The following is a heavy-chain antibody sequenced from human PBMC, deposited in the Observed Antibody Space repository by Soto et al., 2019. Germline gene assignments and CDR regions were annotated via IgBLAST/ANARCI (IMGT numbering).Heavy chain of an antibody. CDR3: ARDCAGYSGGWYQRGGFDY. J-gene: IGHJ4*02. D-gene: IGHD6-19*01. V-gene: IGHV3-33*01. Sequence: QVQLVESGGGVVQPGRSLRLSCAASGFTFSSYGMHWVRQAPGKGLEWVAVIWYDGSKKYYADSVKGRFTISRDNSKNTLYLPMNSLRAEETAVYYCARDCAGYSGGWYQRGGFDYWGQGTLVTVSS. CDR2: IWYDGSKK. CDR1: GFTFSSYG.